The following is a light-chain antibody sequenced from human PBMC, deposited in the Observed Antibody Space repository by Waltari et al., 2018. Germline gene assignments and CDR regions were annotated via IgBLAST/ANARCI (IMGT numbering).Light chain of an antibody. J-gene: IGLJ3*02. CDR1: SGDVGGNNY. Sequence: QSALTQPRSVSGSPGQSATISCTGTSGDVGGNNYVSWYQQHPGKAPKVMIYDLSRRPSGVPDRFSGSRSANAASLTISGLQAEDEADYYCCSYAGSYTWVFGGGTKVTVL. V-gene: IGLV2-11*01. CDR2: DLS. CDR3: CSYAGSYTWV.